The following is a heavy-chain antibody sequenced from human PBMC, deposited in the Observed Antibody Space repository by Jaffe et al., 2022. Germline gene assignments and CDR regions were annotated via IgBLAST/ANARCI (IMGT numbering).Heavy chain of an antibody. CDR1: DGSISSYY. CDR3: ARDLWVAGRGGL. Sequence: QVQLQESGPGLVKPSETLSLTCTVSDGSISSYYWNWIRQPPGKGLEWIGYMYDSGSTNYNPSLESRVTLSLDTSKKEFSLKLSSVTAADTAVYYCARDLWVAGRGGLWGRGTLVTVS. D-gene: IGHD6-19*01. CDR2: MYDSGST. J-gene: IGHJ2*01. V-gene: IGHV4-59*01.